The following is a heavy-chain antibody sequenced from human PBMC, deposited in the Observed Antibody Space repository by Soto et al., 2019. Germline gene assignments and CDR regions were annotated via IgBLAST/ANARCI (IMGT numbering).Heavy chain of an antibody. CDR2: ISYSGST. D-gene: IGHD1-1*01. CDR1: GGSIHSGGYY. CDR3: ARHEKAAKTIDY. V-gene: IGHV4-39*01. J-gene: IGHJ4*02. Sequence: SETLSLTCTVSGGSIHSGGYYWTWIRQSPGKGLEWIGFISYSGSTYYSTSLKSRVTISVDTSKNQLSLKLSSVTAADTAVYYCARHEKAAKTIDYWGQGTLVTV.